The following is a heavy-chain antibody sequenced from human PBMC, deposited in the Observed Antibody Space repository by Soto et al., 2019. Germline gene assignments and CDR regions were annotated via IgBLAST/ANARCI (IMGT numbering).Heavy chain of an antibody. CDR1: GGTFSSYA. D-gene: IGHD3-10*01. CDR2: IIPIFGTA. Sequence: QVQLVQSGAEVKNPGSSVKVSCKASGGTFSSYAISWVRQAPGQGLEWMGGIIPIFGTANYAQKFQGRVTITADESTSTAYMELSSLRSEDTAVYYCASRGTPITMVRGGILPSYGMDVWGQGTTVTVSS. V-gene: IGHV1-69*01. J-gene: IGHJ6*02. CDR3: ASRGTPITMVRGGILPSYGMDV.